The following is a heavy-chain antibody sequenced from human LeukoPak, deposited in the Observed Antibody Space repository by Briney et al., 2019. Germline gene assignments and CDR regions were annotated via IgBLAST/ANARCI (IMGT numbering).Heavy chain of an antibody. D-gene: IGHD2-21*02. CDR1: GFTFSSYW. CDR3: AAVVRLLGI. CDR2: INSDGSST. J-gene: IGHJ4*02. Sequence: PGRSLRLSCAASGFTFSSYWMHWVRQAPGKGLVWVSRINSDGSSTSCADSVKGRFTISRDNAKNTLYLQMNSLRAEDTAVYYCAAVVRLLGIWGQGTLVTVSS. V-gene: IGHV3-74*01.